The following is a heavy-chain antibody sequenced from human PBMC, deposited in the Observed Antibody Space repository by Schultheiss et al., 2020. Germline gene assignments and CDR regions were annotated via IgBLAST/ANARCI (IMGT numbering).Heavy chain of an antibody. J-gene: IGHJ4*02. CDR2: IYYSGST. CDR1: GGSISSGGYY. D-gene: IGHD3-16*01. V-gene: IGHV4-31*11. Sequence: SETLSLTCAVSGGSISSGGYYWSWIRQHPGKGLEWIGYIYYSGSTNYNPSLKSRVTISVDTSKNQFSLQLNSVTPEDTAVYYCARDLNWVIDYWGQGTLVTVSS. CDR3: ARDLNWVIDY.